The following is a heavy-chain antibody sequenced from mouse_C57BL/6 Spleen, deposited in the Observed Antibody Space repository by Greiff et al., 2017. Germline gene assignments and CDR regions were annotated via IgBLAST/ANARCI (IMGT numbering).Heavy chain of an antibody. V-gene: IGHV1-7*01. CDR3: ARSGDYDGFAY. Sequence: QVQLQQSGAELAKPGASVKLSCKASGYTFTSYWMHWVKQRPGQGLEWIGYINPSSGYTKYNQKFKDKATFTADKSSSTAYMQLSSLTYEDSAVYYCARSGDYDGFAYWGQGTLVTVSA. J-gene: IGHJ3*01. CDR2: INPSSGYT. D-gene: IGHD2-4*01. CDR1: GYTFTSYW.